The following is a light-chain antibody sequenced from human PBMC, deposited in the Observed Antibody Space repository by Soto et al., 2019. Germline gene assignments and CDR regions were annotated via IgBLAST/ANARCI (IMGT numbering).Light chain of an antibody. CDR3: QQYGDSPPWT. CDR1: QSASRSY. J-gene: IGKJ1*01. CDR2: GAS. Sequence: EIVLTQSPGTLSLSPGERATLSCRASQSASRSYLAWYQQKPGQAPRLLVYGASIRATGIPDRFSGSGSGTDFSLTINKVEPEDFAVYYCQQYGDSPPWTFGQGTKVEIK. V-gene: IGKV3-20*01.